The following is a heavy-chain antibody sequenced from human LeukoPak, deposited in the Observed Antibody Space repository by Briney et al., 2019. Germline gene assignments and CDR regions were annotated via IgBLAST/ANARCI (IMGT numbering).Heavy chain of an antibody. CDR3: ARDLWKDIVVVPAAMSGDYGMDV. Sequence: GASVKVSCKASGYTFTSYGISWVRQAPGQGLEWMGWISAYNGNTNYAQKLQGRVTMTTDTSTSTAYMELRSLRSDDTAVYYSARDLWKDIVVVPAAMSGDYGMDVWGQGTTVTVSS. V-gene: IGHV1-18*01. CDR2: ISAYNGNT. CDR1: GYTFTSYG. D-gene: IGHD2-2*01. J-gene: IGHJ6*02.